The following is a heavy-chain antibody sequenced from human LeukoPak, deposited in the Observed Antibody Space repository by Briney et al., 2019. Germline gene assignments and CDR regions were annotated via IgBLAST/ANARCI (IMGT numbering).Heavy chain of an antibody. V-gene: IGHV3-15*01. J-gene: IGHJ4*02. CDR1: GFTFSNAW. CDR2: IKSKTDGGTT. Sequence: GGSLGLSCAASGFTFSNAWMSWVRQAPGKGLEWVGRIKSKTDGGTTDYAAPVKGRFTISRDDSKNTLCLQMNSLKTEDTAVYYCTTDLWTAHYDFWSGYFYSDYWGQGTLVTVSS. D-gene: IGHD3-3*01. CDR3: TTDLWTAHYDFWSGYFYSDY.